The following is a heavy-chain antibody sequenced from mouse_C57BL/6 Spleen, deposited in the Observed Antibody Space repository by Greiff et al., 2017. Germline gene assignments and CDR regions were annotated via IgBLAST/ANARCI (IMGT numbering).Heavy chain of an antibody. CDR2: FYPGSGSI. Sequence: VQLQESGAELVKPGASVKLSCKASGYTFTEYTIHWVKQRSGQGLEWIGWFYPGSGSIKYNEKFKDKATLTADKSSSTVSMELSRLTSEDAAVYFCARHDPRSYYGSSPLGLDYWGQGTTLTVSS. J-gene: IGHJ2*01. D-gene: IGHD1-1*01. CDR1: GYTFTEYT. V-gene: IGHV1-62-2*01. CDR3: ARHDPRSYYGSSPLGLDY.